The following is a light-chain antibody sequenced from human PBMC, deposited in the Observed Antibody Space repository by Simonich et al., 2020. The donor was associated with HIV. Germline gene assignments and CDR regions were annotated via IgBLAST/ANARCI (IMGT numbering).Light chain of an antibody. V-gene: IGKV4-1*01. CDR2: WAS. CDR3: QQYYTTPYT. J-gene: IGKJ2*01. CDR1: QSVLYSSNNKNY. Sequence: DIVMTQSPDSLAVSLGERATINCESSQSVLYSSNNKNYLAWYQQKPGQPPKLLIYWASTRESGVPDRFSATGSGTNFTLTISSLQAEDVAVYYCQQYYTTPYTFGQGTKLEIK.